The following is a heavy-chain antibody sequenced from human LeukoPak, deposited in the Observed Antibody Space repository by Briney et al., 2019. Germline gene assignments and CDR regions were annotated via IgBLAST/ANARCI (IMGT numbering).Heavy chain of an antibody. CDR1: GGSISSYY. D-gene: IGHD3-9*01. Sequence: SETLSLTCTVSGGSISSYYWSWIRQPPGKGLEWIGYIYYSGSTNYNPSLKSRVTISVDSSKNQFSLKLSSVTAADTAVYYCARQRYFDWLFDYWGQGTLVTVSS. J-gene: IGHJ4*02. V-gene: IGHV4-59*08. CDR2: IYYSGST. CDR3: ARQRYFDWLFDY.